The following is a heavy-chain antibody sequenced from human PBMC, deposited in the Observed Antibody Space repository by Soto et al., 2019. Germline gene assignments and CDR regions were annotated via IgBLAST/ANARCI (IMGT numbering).Heavy chain of an antibody. CDR1: GYSFTSYW. CDR3: ARYVLRFLEWPKNWFDP. D-gene: IGHD3-3*01. J-gene: IGHJ5*02. CDR2: IYPGDSDT. Sequence: GESLKISCKGSGYSFTSYWIGWVRQMPGKGLEWMGIIYPGDSDTRYSPSFQGQVTISADKSISTAYLQWSSLKASGTAMYYCARYVLRFLEWPKNWFDPWGQGTLVTVSS. V-gene: IGHV5-51*01.